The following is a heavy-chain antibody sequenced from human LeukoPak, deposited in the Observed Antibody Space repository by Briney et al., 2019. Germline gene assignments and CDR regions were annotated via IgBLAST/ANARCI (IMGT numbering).Heavy chain of an antibody. V-gene: IGHV3-7*01. CDR3: ARDKIEGPTKLDY. CDR2: IKQDESEK. D-gene: IGHD1-1*01. CDR1: GFTFSSYG. Sequence: GGSLRLSCAASGFTFSSYGMSWARQAPGKGLEGVANIKQDESEKYYVDSLKGRFTISRDNAKNSLYLQMNSLRAEDTAVYYCARDKIEGPTKLDYWGQGILVTVSS. J-gene: IGHJ4*02.